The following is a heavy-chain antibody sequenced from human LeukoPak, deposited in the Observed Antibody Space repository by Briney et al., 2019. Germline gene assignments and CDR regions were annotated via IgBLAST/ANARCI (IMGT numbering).Heavy chain of an antibody. D-gene: IGHD5-24*01. J-gene: IGHJ4*02. CDR1: GFTFSYYA. CDR3: AKDLSGYNGIPGY. V-gene: IGHV3-23*01. CDR2: VSGSGGST. Sequence: GGSLRLSCAASGFTFSYYAMNWVRQAPGKGLEWVSAVSGSGGSTYYADSVKGRFTISRDNSKNTLYLQMNSLRAEDTAVYYCAKDLSGYNGIPGYWGQGTLVTVSS.